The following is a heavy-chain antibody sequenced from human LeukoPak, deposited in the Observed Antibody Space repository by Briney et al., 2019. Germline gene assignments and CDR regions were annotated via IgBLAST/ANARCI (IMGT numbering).Heavy chain of an antibody. CDR3: AKQGPGYCGSTSCYRVDY. CDR2: INTNTGNP. V-gene: IGHV7-4-1*02. J-gene: IGHJ4*02. Sequence: ASVKVSCKASGYTFTSYAMNWVRQAPGQGLEWMGWINTNTGNPTYAQGFTGRFVFSLDTSVSTAYLQISSLKPEDTAVYYCAKQGPGYCGSTSCYRVDYWGQGTLVTVSS. D-gene: IGHD2-2*02. CDR1: GYTFTSYA.